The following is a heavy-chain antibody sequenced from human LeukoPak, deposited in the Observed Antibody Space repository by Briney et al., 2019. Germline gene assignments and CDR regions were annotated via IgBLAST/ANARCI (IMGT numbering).Heavy chain of an antibody. CDR2: ISWNSGSI. CDR3: AKGGTMIVDY. D-gene: IGHD3-22*01. CDR1: GFTFDDYA. Sequence: GRSPRLSCAASGFTFDDYAMHWVRQAPGKGLEWVSGISWNSGSIGYADSVKGRFTISRDNAKNSLYLQMNSLRAEDTALYYCAKGGTMIVDYWGQGTLVTVSS. V-gene: IGHV3-9*01. J-gene: IGHJ4*02.